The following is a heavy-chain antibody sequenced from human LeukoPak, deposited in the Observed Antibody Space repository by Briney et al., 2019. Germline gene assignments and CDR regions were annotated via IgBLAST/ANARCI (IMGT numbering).Heavy chain of an antibody. CDR3: AKDNPHYDFWSGYYEGGNWFDP. V-gene: IGHV3-30*02. J-gene: IGHJ5*02. D-gene: IGHD3-3*01. CDR1: GFTFSSYG. CDR2: IRYDGSNK. Sequence: GGSLRLSCAASGFTFSSYGMHWVRQAPGKGLEWVAFIRYDGSNKYYADSVKGRFTISRDNSKNTLYLQMNSLRAEDTAVYYCAKDNPHYDFWSGYYEGGNWFDPWGQGALVTVSS.